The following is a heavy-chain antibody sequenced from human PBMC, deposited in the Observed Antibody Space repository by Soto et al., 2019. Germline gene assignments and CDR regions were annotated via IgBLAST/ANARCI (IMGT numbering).Heavy chain of an antibody. J-gene: IGHJ4*02. CDR2: IWYDGSNK. D-gene: IGHD1-1*01. V-gene: IGHV3-33*01. CDR3: ARGGWLITTPQAAFDY. Sequence: GGSLRLSCAASGFTFSSYGMHWVRQAPGKGLEWVAVIWYDGSNKYYADSVKGRFTISRDNSKNTLYLQMNSLRAEDTAVYYCARGGWLITTPQAAFDYWGQGTLVTVSS. CDR1: GFTFSSYG.